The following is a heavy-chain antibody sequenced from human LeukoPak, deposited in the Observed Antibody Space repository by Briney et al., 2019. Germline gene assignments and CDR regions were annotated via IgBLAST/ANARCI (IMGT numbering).Heavy chain of an antibody. D-gene: IGHD3-3*01. Sequence: GGSLRLSCAASGFTVSSNYMSWVRQAPGKGLEWVSVIYSGGSTYYADSVKGRFTISRDNSKNTLYLQMNSLRAEDTAVYYCAKGNTIFGVLTPLDYWGQGTLVTVSS. CDR2: IYSGGST. CDR3: AKGNTIFGVLTPLDY. J-gene: IGHJ4*02. V-gene: IGHV3-66*01. CDR1: GFTVSSNY.